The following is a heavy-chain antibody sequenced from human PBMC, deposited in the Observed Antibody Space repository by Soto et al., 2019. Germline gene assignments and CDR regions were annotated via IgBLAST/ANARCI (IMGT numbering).Heavy chain of an antibody. CDR1: GYTFMNYY. J-gene: IGHJ4*02. D-gene: IGHD5-18*01. CDR3: ARDLHGAFTTMVY. V-gene: IGHV1-46*01. CDR2: INPNGYTS. Sequence: QVQMVQSGAEVKKPGASVKLSCKASGYTFMNYYIHWVRQAPGQGLEWMGIINPNGYTSTLAQKFQGRLTVTSVTSTSTVYMELGGLSSEDTAVYYCARDLHGAFTTMVYWGQGSLVTVSS.